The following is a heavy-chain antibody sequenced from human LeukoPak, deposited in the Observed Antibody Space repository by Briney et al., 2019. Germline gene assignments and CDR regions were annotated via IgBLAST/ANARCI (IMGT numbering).Heavy chain of an antibody. D-gene: IGHD6-13*01. J-gene: IGHJ6*02. CDR3: ARGYWAHGMNV. CDR2: TYYRSRWGN. CDR1: GDSVSNNIAI. Sequence: SQTLSLTCAISGDSVSNNIAIWNWIRQSPSRGLEWLGRTYYRSRWGNDYAISVKSRITINPDTSKNQFSLQLNSVTPEDTAVYYCARGYWAHGMNVWGPGTTVTVSS. V-gene: IGHV6-1*01.